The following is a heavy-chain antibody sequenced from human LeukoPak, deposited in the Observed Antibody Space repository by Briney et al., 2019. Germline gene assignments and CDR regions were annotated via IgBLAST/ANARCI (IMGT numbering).Heavy chain of an antibody. CDR3: ARANDSSGYLSGQIDY. CDR1: GFTFSSYA. D-gene: IGHD3-22*01. CDR2: ISYDGSNK. Sequence: PGGSLRLSCAASGFTFSSYAMHWVRQAPGKGLEWVAVISYDGSNKYYADSVKGRFTISRDNSKNTLYLQMNSLRAEDTAVYYCARANDSSGYLSGQIDYWGQGTLVTVSS. V-gene: IGHV3-30*04. J-gene: IGHJ4*02.